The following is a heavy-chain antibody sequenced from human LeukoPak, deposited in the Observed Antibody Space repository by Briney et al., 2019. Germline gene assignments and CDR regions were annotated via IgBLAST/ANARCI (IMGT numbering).Heavy chain of an antibody. J-gene: IGHJ6*03. Sequence: ASVKVSCKASGFTFTSSAVQWVRQARGQRLEWIGWIVVGSGNTNYAQKFQERVTITRDMSTSTAYMELSSLRSEDTAVYYCAADKRWDQTPRLGAHYYYYYYMDVWGKGTTVTVSS. CDR2: IVVGSGNT. V-gene: IGHV1-58*01. D-gene: IGHD1-26*01. CDR3: AADKRWDQTPRLGAHYYYYYYMDV. CDR1: GFTFTSSA.